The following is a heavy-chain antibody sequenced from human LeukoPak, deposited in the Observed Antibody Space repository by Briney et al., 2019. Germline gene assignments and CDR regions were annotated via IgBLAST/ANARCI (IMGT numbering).Heavy chain of an antibody. Sequence: SVKVSCKASGGTFSSYAISWVRQAPGQGLEWMGGIIPIFGTANYAQKFQGRVTITPDEPTSTAYMELSSLRSEDTAVYYCARSYYYDSSGYPFYYYYYMDVWGKGTTVTVSS. V-gene: IGHV1-69*13. D-gene: IGHD3-22*01. J-gene: IGHJ6*03. CDR1: GGTFSSYA. CDR3: ARSYYYDSSGYPFYYYYYMDV. CDR2: IIPIFGTA.